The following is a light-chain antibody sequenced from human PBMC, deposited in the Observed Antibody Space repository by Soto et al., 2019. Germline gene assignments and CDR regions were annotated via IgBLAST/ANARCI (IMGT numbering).Light chain of an antibody. V-gene: IGKV1-27*01. CDR2: AAS. CDR1: QGISNF. CDR3: QKYNSAPWT. J-gene: IGKJ1*01. Sequence: DIPMTQSPSSLSASVGDRVTITCRTSQGISNFLAWYQQKPWKVSRLLIYAASTLQPGVQCRFSGSGSGTDYTLTSSSLQPEDVAAYYCQKYNSAPWTFGQGTQVEIK.